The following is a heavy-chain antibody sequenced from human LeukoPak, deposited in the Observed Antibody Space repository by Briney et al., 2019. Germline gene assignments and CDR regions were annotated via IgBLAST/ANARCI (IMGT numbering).Heavy chain of an antibody. Sequence: PGGSLRPSCAASGFTFSSYAMSWVRQAPGKGLEWVSAISGSGGSTYYADSVKGRFTISRDNSKNTLYLQMNSLRAEDTAVYYCAKDTTTMIVGNWFDPWGQGTLVTVSS. CDR1: GFTFSSYA. D-gene: IGHD3-22*01. V-gene: IGHV3-23*01. CDR3: AKDTTTMIVGNWFDP. CDR2: ISGSGGST. J-gene: IGHJ5*02.